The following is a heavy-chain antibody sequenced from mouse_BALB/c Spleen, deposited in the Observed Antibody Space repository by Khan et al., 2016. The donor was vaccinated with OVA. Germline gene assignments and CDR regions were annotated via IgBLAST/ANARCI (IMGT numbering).Heavy chain of an antibody. Sequence: QIQLVQSGPELKKPGETDKISCKASGYSFTNYGINWVKQSPGKALKWMGWINTYTGEPTYADDFKGRFAFSLETSANTAYLQINILKNEDTATYFCARPPYFSYTLDYWGQGTSVTVSS. CDR1: GYSFTNYG. D-gene: IGHD2-10*01. J-gene: IGHJ4*01. CDR3: ARPPYFSYTLDY. CDR2: INTYTGEP. V-gene: IGHV9-3-1*01.